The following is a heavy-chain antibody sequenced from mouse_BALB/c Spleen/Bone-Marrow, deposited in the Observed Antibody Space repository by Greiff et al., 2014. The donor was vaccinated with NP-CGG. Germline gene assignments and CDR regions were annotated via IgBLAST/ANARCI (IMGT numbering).Heavy chain of an antibody. Sequence: QVQLQQSGAELVRPGSSVKISCESSGYVFSTYWINWVKQRPGQGLGWIGQIYPGDGDTDYNGKFKDKATLTADKSSNTAYMQLSSLTSEDSAVYFCARGGISVDYWGQGTTLTVSS. CDR2: IYPGDGDT. CDR1: GYVFSTYW. V-gene: IGHV1-80*01. J-gene: IGHJ2*01. CDR3: ARGGISVDY.